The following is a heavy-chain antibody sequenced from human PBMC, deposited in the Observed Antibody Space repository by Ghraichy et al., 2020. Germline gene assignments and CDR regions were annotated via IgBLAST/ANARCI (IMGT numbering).Heavy chain of an antibody. Sequence: SCAASGFIFSTYSMSWVRQAPGKGLEWVSSISSSSSYIHYADSVKGRFTISRDNAQNSLYLEMNSLRAVDTAVYYFARADDSSTSSPFDYWGQGTLVTVSS. D-gene: IGHD6-13*01. J-gene: IGHJ4*02. V-gene: IGHV3-21*01. CDR1: GFIFSTYS. CDR3: ARADDSSTSSPFDY. CDR2: ISSSSSYI.